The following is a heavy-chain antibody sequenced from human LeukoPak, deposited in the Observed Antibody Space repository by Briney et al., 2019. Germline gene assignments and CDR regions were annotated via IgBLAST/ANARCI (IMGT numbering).Heavy chain of an antibody. CDR2: INPNSGGT. Sequence: ASVKVSCKASGYTFTGYYMHWVRQAPGQGLEWMGWINPNSGGTNYAQKFRGRVTMTRDTSISTAYMELSRLRSDDTAVYYCARDRDWNYVWLYYFDYWGQGTLVTVSS. D-gene: IGHD1-7*01. V-gene: IGHV1-2*02. CDR1: GYTFTGYY. J-gene: IGHJ4*02. CDR3: ARDRDWNYVWLYYFDY.